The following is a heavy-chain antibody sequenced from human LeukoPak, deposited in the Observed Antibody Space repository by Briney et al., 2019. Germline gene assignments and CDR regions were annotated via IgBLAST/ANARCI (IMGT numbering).Heavy chain of an antibody. Sequence: ASVKVSCKASGYTFTSYDINWVRQAPGQGLEWMGWMNPNSGNTGYAQKFQGRVTMTRNTSISTAYMELSSLRSEDTAVYYCARDKIAVAGTPLDYWGQGTLVTVSS. J-gene: IGHJ4*02. D-gene: IGHD6-19*01. CDR3: ARDKIAVAGTPLDY. CDR2: MNPNSGNT. V-gene: IGHV1-8*01. CDR1: GYTFTSYD.